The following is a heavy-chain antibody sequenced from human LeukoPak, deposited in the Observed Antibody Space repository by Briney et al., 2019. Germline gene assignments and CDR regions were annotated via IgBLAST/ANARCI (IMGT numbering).Heavy chain of an antibody. CDR3: AKAPGGATLYFDY. J-gene: IGHJ4*02. Sequence: GGSLRLSCAASGFTFSSYAMGWVRQAPGKGLEGVSAISGSGGSTYYADSVKGRFTISRDNSKNTLYLQMNSLRAEDTAVYYCAKAPGGATLYFDYWGQGTLVTVSS. D-gene: IGHD1-26*01. V-gene: IGHV3-23*01. CDR1: GFTFSSYA. CDR2: ISGSGGST.